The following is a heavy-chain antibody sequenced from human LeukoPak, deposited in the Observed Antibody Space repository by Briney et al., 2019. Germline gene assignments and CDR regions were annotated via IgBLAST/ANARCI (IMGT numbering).Heavy chain of an antibody. Sequence: SVKVSCKASGGTFSSYAISWVRQAPGQGLEWMGGIIPIFGTANYAQKFQGRVTITADESTSTAYMELSSLRSEDTAVYYCARGPYYYDSSGYAVLGYYYMDVWGKGTTVTISS. CDR3: ARGPYYYDSSGYAVLGYYYMDV. D-gene: IGHD3-22*01. J-gene: IGHJ6*03. CDR2: IIPIFGTA. CDR1: GGTFSSYA. V-gene: IGHV1-69*13.